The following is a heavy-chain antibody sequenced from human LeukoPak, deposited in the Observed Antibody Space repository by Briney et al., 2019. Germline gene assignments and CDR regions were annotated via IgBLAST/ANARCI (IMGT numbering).Heavy chain of an antibody. Sequence: SVKVSCKASGGTFSSYAISWVRQAPGQGLEWMGGIIPIFGTANYAQKFQGRVTITADKSTSTDYMELSSLRSEDTAVYYCARVRYRLAETYIDYWGQGTLVTVSS. J-gene: IGHJ4*02. V-gene: IGHV1-69*06. CDR1: GGTFSSYA. D-gene: IGHD3-16*01. CDR2: IIPIFGTA. CDR3: ARVRYRLAETYIDY.